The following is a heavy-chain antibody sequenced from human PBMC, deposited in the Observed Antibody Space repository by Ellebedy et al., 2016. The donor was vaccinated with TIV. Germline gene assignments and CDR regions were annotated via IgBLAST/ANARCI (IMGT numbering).Heavy chain of an antibody. CDR3: ARAENNWNYSYFDF. J-gene: IGHJ4*02. CDR2: ILYDGSSK. D-gene: IGHD1-7*01. Sequence: PGGSLRLSCAASGFTFDTYTMHWVRQAPGKGLEWVAVILYDGSSKFYADSVKGRFTISRDNSKNTLSLQMKSLRAEDTAVYYCARAENNWNYSYFDFWGQGTLVTVSS. CDR1: GFTFDTYT. V-gene: IGHV3-30*04.